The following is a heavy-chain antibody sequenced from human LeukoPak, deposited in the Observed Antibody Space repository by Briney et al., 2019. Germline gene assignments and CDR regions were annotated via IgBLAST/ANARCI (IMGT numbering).Heavy chain of an antibody. J-gene: IGHJ4*02. CDR2: ISYDGSNK. CDR3: ARFRMGATDY. Sequence: EWSVRLSCAASGFTFSSYAMHWVRQAPGKGLEWVAVISYDGSNKYYADSVKGRFTISRDNSKNTLYLQMNSLRAEDTAVYYCARFRMGATDYWGQGTLATVRS. D-gene: IGHD1-26*01. V-gene: IGHV3-30*04. CDR1: GFTFSSYA.